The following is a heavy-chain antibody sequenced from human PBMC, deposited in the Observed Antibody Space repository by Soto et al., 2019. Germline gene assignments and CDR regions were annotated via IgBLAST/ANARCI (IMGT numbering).Heavy chain of an antibody. CDR1: GGSIRSGGYY. J-gene: IGHJ4*02. D-gene: IGHD4-17*01. Sequence: QVQLQESGPGLVKPSQTLSLTCTVSGGSIRSGGYYWSWIRQHPGKGLEWIGYIYYSGSTYYNLSLKKRVTISLDTSKNQFSLKLRSVTAADTAAYYCAREGVAAGDYDYWGQGTLVTVSS. CDR2: IYYSGST. V-gene: IGHV4-31*03. CDR3: AREGVAAGDYDY.